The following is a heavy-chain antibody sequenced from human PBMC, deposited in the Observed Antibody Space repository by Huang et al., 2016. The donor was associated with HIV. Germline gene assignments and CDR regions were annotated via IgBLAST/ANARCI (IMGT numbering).Heavy chain of an antibody. D-gene: IGHD3-22*01. V-gene: IGHV3-30-3*01. Sequence: QVQLVESGGGVVQPGRSLGLSWAASGFTFSSYAMHWVRRAPGMGREVVAVISYDGSNKYYADSVKGRFTISRDNSKNTLYLQMNSLRAEDTAVYYCARENYYDSSGYYHHWAFDIWGQGTMVTVSS. CDR2: ISYDGSNK. J-gene: IGHJ3*02. CDR3: ARENYYDSSGYYHHWAFDI. CDR1: GFTFSSYA.